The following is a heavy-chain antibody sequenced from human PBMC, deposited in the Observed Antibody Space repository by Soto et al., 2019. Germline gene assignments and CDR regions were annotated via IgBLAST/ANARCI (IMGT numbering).Heavy chain of an antibody. V-gene: IGHV4-59*01. Sequence: SETLSLTCTVSGGSISSYFWSWIRQPPGKGLEWIGYIYYTGRTNYNPSPKSRVTISLGTSKNQFSLKLTSVTAADTAVYYCARGSLWFGALGADDPWGQGTLVTVSS. CDR1: GGSISSYF. J-gene: IGHJ5*02. CDR2: IYYTGRT. D-gene: IGHD3-10*01. CDR3: ARGSLWFGALGADDP.